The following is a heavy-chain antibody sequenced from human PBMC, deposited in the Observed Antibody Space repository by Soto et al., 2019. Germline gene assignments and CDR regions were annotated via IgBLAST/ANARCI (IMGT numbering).Heavy chain of an antibody. CDR3: ARASGDDAFDI. CDR1: GFTFSSYS. J-gene: IGHJ3*02. V-gene: IGHV3-48*01. Sequence: PGGSLRLSCAASGFTFSSYSMSWVRQAPGKGLEWVSYISSSSSTIYYADSVKGRFTISRDNAKNSLYLQMNSLRAEDTAVYYCARASGDDAFDIWGQGTMVTVSS. D-gene: IGHD7-27*01. CDR2: ISSSSSTI.